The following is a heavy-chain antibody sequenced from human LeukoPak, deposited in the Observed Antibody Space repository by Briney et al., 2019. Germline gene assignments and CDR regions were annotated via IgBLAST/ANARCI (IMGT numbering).Heavy chain of an antibody. V-gene: IGHV4-59*01. J-gene: IGHJ4*02. CDR2: IYYSGST. D-gene: IGHD3-10*01. Sequence: PSETLSLTCTVSGGSISSYYWSWIRQPPGKGLEWIGYIYYSGSTNYNPFLKSRVTISVDTSKNQFSLKLSSVTAADTAVYYCAGGGSGSADYWGQGTLVTVSS. CDR1: GGSISSYY. CDR3: AGGGSGSADY.